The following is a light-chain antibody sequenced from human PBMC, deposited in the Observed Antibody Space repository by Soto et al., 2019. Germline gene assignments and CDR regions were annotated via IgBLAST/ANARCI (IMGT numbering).Light chain of an antibody. CDR2: DVS. CDR3: CSYAGRYPYV. J-gene: IGLJ1*01. CDR1: SSDVGSYNY. V-gene: IGLV2-11*01. Sequence: QSALTQPRSVSASPGQSVTISCTGTSSDVGSYNYVSWYQQHPGKAPKVMIYDVSKRPSGVPDRFSGSKSGNTASLTISGLQAEDEADYYCCSYAGRYPYVFGTGTKLTVL.